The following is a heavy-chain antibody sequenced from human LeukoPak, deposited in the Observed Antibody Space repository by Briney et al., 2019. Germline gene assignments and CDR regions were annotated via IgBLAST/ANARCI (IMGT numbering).Heavy chain of an antibody. D-gene: IGHD2-15*01. CDR3: ASAPYGAVVELEFFQH. CDR1: GFTFSSYA. CDR2: ISGSGGST. V-gene: IGHV3-23*01. Sequence: GGSLRLSCAASGFTFSSYAMSWVRQAPGKGLEWVSAISGSGGSTYYADSVKGRFTISRGNSKNTLYLQMNSLRAEDTAVYYCASAPYGAVVELEFFQHWEQGPLVTVSS. J-gene: IGHJ1*01.